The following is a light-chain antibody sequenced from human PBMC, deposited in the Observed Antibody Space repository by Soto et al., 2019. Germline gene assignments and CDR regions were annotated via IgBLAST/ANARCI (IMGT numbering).Light chain of an antibody. CDR2: DVS. J-gene: IGLJ1*01. CDR1: SSDVGGYNY. V-gene: IGLV2-14*01. CDR3: SSYTSSSTLIYV. Sequence: QLVLTQPASVYGSAGQSITISCTGTSSDVGGYNYVSWYQQHPGKAPKLMIYDVSNRPSGVSNRFSGSKSGNTASLTISGLQAEDEADYYCSSYTSSSTLIYVFGTGTKLTVL.